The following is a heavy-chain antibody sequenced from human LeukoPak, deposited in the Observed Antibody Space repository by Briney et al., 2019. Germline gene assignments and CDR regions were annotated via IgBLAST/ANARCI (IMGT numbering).Heavy chain of an antibody. CDR2: MNPSGGST. CDR1: GYTFTSYY. CDR3: ARESGISVAALDY. Sequence: ASVKVSCKASGYTFTSYYMHWVRQAPGQGLEWMGIMNPSGGSTSYAQKLQGRVTMTTDTSTSTAYMELRSLRSDDTAVYYCARESGISVAALDYWGQGTLVTVSS. D-gene: IGHD2-15*01. V-gene: IGHV1-46*01. J-gene: IGHJ4*02.